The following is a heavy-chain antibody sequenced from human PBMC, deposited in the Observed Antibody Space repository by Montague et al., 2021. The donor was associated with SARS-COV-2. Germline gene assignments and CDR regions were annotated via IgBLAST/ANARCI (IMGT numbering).Heavy chain of an antibody. Sequence: SLRLSCAASVFTFSSYWMSWVRQTPGKGLEWVANIKPDGGEKHYVDSVKGRFTISRDNAKNSLNLQMDSLRAEDTALYYCARDSRIVGATGGMDVWGQGSTVIVSS. J-gene: IGHJ6*02. CDR2: IKPDGGEK. D-gene: IGHD1-26*01. V-gene: IGHV3-7*03. CDR1: VFTFSSYW. CDR3: ARDSRIVGATGGMDV.